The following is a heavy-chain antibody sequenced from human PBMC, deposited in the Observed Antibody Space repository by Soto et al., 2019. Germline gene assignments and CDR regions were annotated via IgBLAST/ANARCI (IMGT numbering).Heavy chain of an antibody. D-gene: IGHD6-25*01. J-gene: IGHJ5*02. CDR1: GGSITSRSHF. Sequence: SETLSLTCTVSGGSITSRSHFWGWVRQPPGKGLEWIGTIYFTGNTYYTPSLKSRLTMSIDTSKNEFSLRLNSVTAADTAVYYCAGQTFTIAAASYGRSNWFDPWGPGTLVTVSS. V-gene: IGHV4-39*01. CDR3: AGQTFTIAAASYGRSNWFDP. CDR2: IYFTGNT.